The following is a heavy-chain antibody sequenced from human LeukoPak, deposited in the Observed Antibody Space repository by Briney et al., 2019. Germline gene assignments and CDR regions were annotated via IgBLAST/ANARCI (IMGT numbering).Heavy chain of an antibody. Sequence: GGSLRLSCAASGFTVSSNYMSWVRQAPGKGLEWVAAISYAGSNKYYADSVKDRFTISRDNSKNTLYLQMNSLRAEDTAVYYCAKDLRGSSSLLDYWGQGTLVTVSS. CDR2: ISYAGSNK. D-gene: IGHD6-6*01. V-gene: IGHV3-30*18. CDR1: GFTVSSNY. CDR3: AKDLRGSSSLLDY. J-gene: IGHJ4*02.